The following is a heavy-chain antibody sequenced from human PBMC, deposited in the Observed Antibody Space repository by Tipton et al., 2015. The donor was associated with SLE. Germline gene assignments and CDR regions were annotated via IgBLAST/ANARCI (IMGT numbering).Heavy chain of an antibody. CDR3: AKDYDFWEGFDY. CDR2: IRYDGSNK. J-gene: IGHJ4*02. Sequence: SLRLSCAASGFTFSSYWMHWVRQAPDKGLEWVAFIRYDGSNKYYADSVKGRFTISRDNSKNTLYLQMNTLRAEDTAVYYCAKDYDFWEGFDYWGQGTLVTVSS. V-gene: IGHV3-30*02. CDR1: GFTFSSYW. D-gene: IGHD3-3*01.